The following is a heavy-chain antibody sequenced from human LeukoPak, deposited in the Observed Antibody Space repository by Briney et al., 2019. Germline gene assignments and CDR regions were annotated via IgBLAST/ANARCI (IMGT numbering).Heavy chain of an antibody. D-gene: IGHD4-17*01. V-gene: IGHV3-21*01. CDR2: TSSSSSYI. CDR3: ASSGYGDYAFDP. CDR1: GFAFSSYS. Sequence: PGGSLRLSCAASGFAFSSYSMNWVRQAPGKGLEWVSSTSSSSSYIYYADSVKGRFTISRDNAKNSLYLQMNSLRAEDTAVYYCASSGYGDYAFDPWGQGTLVTVSS. J-gene: IGHJ5*02.